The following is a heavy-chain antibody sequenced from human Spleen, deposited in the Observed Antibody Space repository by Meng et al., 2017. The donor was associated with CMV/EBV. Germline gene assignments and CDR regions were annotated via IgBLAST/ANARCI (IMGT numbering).Heavy chain of an antibody. V-gene: IGHV3-33*01. CDR3: ARAYSYYYDSSVVG. Sequence: ASGFTFSSYGMHWVRQAPGKGLEWVAVIWYDGSNKYYADSVKGRFTISRDNSKNTLYLQMNSLRAEDTAVYYCARAYSYYYDSSVVGWGQGTLVTVSS. CDR1: GFTFSSYG. J-gene: IGHJ4*02. CDR2: IWYDGSNK. D-gene: IGHD3-22*01.